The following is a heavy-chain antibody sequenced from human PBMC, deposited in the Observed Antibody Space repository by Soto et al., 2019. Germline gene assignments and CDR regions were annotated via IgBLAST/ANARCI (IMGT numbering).Heavy chain of an antibody. V-gene: IGHV3-21*01. D-gene: IGHD4-17*01. CDR3: VRGWTTSWYFDS. Sequence: GGSLRLSCAASGFTFSSYSMGWVRQAPGKGLEWVSPINRGNSDTYYAESLKGRFTVSRDNAKNSLYLQMNSLRGEDTAVYYCVRGWTTSWYFDSWGQGALVTVSS. CDR1: GFTFSSYS. J-gene: IGHJ4*02. CDR2: INRGNSDT.